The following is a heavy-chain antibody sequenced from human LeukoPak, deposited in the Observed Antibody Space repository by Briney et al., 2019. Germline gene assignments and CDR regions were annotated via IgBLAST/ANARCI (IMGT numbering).Heavy chain of an antibody. J-gene: IGHJ5*02. CDR3: ARENARLERTPFDP. D-gene: IGHD1-1*01. CDR2: IIPIFGTA. V-gene: IGHV1-69*05. Sequence: GASVSVSYRASGGTSSSYAISWVRQAPGQGLERMGGIIPIFGTANYAQKFQSRVTITTDESTSTAYMELSSLRSEDTAVYYCARENARLERTPFDPWGQGPLVTVSS. CDR1: GGTSSSYA.